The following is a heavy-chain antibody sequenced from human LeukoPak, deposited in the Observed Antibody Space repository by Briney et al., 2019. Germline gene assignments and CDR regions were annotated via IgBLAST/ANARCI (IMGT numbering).Heavy chain of an antibody. J-gene: IGHJ6*03. CDR3: ARDRFYYDFWSGYYPRDYYMDV. V-gene: IGHV4-34*01. CDR2: INHSGST. CDR1: GGSFSGYY. D-gene: IGHD3-3*01. Sequence: SETLSLPCAVYGGSFSGYYWSWIRQPPGKGLEWIGEINHSGSTNYNPSLKSRVTISVDTSKNQFSLKLSSVTAADTAVYYCARDRFYYDFWSGYYPRDYYMDVWGKGTTVTVSS.